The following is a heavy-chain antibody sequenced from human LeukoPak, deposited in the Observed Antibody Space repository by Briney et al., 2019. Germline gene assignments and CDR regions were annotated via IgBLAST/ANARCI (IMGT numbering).Heavy chain of an antibody. Sequence: SETLSLTCAVYGGSFSGYYWSWIRQPPGKGLEWIGEINHSGSTNYNPSLKSRVTISVDTSKNQFSLKLSSVTAADTAVYYCARRVAAAGTGVNFDYWGQGTLVTVSS. CDR2: INHSGST. V-gene: IGHV4-34*01. D-gene: IGHD6-13*01. CDR3: ARRVAAAGTGVNFDY. J-gene: IGHJ4*02. CDR1: GGSFSGYY.